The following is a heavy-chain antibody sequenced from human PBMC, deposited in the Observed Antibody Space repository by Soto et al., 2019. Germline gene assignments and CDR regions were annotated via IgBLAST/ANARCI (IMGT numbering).Heavy chain of an antibody. V-gene: IGHV1-69*13. CDR1: GGTFSSYA. CDR3: ARVSKLRDCSGGSCYLGPDC. J-gene: IGHJ4*02. D-gene: IGHD2-15*01. Sequence: SVKVSCKASGGTFSSYAISWVRQAPGQGLEWMGGIIPIFGTANYAQKFQGRVTITADESTSTAYMELSSLRSEDTAVYYCARVSKLRDCSGGSCYLGPDCWGQGTLVTVSS. CDR2: IIPIFGTA.